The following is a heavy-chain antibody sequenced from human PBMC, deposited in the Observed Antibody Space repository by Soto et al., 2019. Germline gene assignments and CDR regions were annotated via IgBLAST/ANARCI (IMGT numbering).Heavy chain of an antibody. Sequence: PSETLSLTCAVYGGSFSDYYWSWLRQPQGKGLEWIGEINHSGSTNYNPSLKSRVTISVDTSKNQFSLKLSSVTAADTAVYYCEGTGYYYGMVVWGQVTTVSVSS. D-gene: IGHD1-1*01. J-gene: IGHJ6*02. V-gene: IGHV4-34*01. CDR3: EGTGYYYGMVV. CDR1: GGSFSDYY. CDR2: INHSGST.